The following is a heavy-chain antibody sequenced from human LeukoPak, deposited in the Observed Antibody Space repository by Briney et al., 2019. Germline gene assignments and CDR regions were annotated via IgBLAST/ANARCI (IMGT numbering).Heavy chain of an antibody. J-gene: IGHJ4*02. CDR1: GFTFSSFA. CDR3: ARGILQLGSDY. V-gene: IGHV3-7*01. Sequence: GGSLRLSCAVSGFTFSSFAMSWVRQAPGKGLEWVANIKQDGSEKYYVDSVKGRFTISRDNAKNSLYLQMNSLRAEDTAVYYCARGILQLGSDYWGQGTLVTVSS. CDR2: IKQDGSEK. D-gene: IGHD1-1*01.